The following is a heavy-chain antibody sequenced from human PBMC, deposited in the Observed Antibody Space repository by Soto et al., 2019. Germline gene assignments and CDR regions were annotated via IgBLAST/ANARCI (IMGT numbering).Heavy chain of an antibody. V-gene: IGHV3-30*18. CDR3: AKGVRGFDY. Sequence: QVQLVESGGGVVQPGRSLRLSCAASGFTFSSYGMHWVRQAPGKGLEWVAVISYDGSNKYYADSVKGRFTISRDNSKKALYLQMNSLRAEDTAVYYCAKGVRGFDYWGQGTLVTVSS. CDR2: ISYDGSNK. CDR1: GFTFSSYG. J-gene: IGHJ4*02.